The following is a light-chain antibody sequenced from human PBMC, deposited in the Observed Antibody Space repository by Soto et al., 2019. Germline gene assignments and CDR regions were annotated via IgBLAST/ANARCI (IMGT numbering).Light chain of an antibody. J-gene: IGKJ1*01. Sequence: DIQMTQSPSTLSASVGDRVTITCRASQSISIWLARYQQKPGKAPKLLIYKASTLESGVPSRFSGRGSGTEFTLTISSLQPDDFATYYCQQYNSYSSWTFGQGTKVEIK. V-gene: IGKV1-5*03. CDR3: QQYNSYSSWT. CDR2: KAS. CDR1: QSISIW.